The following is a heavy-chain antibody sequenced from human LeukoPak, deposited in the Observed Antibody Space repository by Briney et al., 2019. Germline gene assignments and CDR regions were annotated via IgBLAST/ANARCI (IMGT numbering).Heavy chain of an antibody. Sequence: SQTLSLTCTVSGSSISSGEYYWSWIRQHPGKGLEWIGYIYYNRSTYYNPSLKSRVTISVDTSKNQFSLKLSSVTAADTAVYYCARDLLDTSMVHYLYFDLWGRASKLAVSS. J-gene: IGHJ2*01. CDR3: ARDLLDTSMVHYLYFDL. V-gene: IGHV4-31*03. CDR1: GSSISSGEYY. D-gene: IGHD5-18*01. CDR2: IYYNRST.